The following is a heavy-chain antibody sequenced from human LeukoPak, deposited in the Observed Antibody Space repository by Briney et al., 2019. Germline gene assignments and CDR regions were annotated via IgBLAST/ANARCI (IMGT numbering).Heavy chain of an antibody. V-gene: IGHV4-59*01. Sequence: SETLSLTCTVSGGSISSYYWSWIRQPPGKGLEWIGYIYYSGSTNYNPSLKSRVTISVDTSKNQFSLKLSSVTAADTAVYYCARGLGGYYYDSSGYYYGDYWGQGTLVTVSS. CDR1: GGSISSYY. CDR3: ARGLGGYYYDSSGYYYGDY. J-gene: IGHJ4*02. D-gene: IGHD3-22*01. CDR2: IYYSGST.